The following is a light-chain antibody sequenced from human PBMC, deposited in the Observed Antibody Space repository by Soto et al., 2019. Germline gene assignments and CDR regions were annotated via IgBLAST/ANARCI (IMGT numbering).Light chain of an antibody. CDR3: QPYNTYSRT. Sequence: DIQMTQSPSTLSASVGDRVTITCRASQSISSWLAWYQQKPGKAPKLLIYKASSLESGVPSRFSGSGSGTEFTLTISSLQTDDFATYYCQPYNTYSRTFGQETKVDIK. CDR1: QSISSW. CDR2: KAS. J-gene: IGKJ1*01. V-gene: IGKV1-5*03.